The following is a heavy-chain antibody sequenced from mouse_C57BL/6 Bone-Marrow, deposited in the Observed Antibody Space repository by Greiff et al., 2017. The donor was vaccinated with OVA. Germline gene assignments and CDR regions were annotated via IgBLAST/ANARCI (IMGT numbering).Heavy chain of an antibody. D-gene: IGHD1-1*01. CDR1: GYTFTSYW. CDR2: IYPGSGST. CDR3: ARKGQYYGSSDGYFDY. V-gene: IGHV1-55*01. Sequence: QVQLQQPGAELVKPGASVKMSCKASGYTFTSYWITWVKQRPGQGLEWIGDIYPGSGSTNYNEKFKSKATLTVDTSSSTAYMQLSSLTSEDSAVYYCARKGQYYGSSDGYFDYWGQGTTLTVSS. J-gene: IGHJ2*01.